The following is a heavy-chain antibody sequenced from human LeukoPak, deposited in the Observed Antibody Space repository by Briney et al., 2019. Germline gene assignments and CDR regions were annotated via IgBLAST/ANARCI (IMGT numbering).Heavy chain of an antibody. CDR1: GGTFSSYA. Sequence: SVKVSCKASGGTFSSYAIIWVRQAPGQGLEWMGRIIPILGIANYAQKFQGRVTITADKSTSTAYMELSSLRSEDTAVYYCARDKLWPLGYWGQGTLVTVSS. CDR3: ARDKLWPLGY. V-gene: IGHV1-69*04. CDR2: IIPILGIA. D-gene: IGHD3-10*01. J-gene: IGHJ4*01.